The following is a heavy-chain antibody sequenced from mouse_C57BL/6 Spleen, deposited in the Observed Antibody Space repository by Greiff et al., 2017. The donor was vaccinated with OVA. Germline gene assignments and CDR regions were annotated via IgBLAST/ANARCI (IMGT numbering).Heavy chain of an antibody. D-gene: IGHD2-3*01. CDR2: IWTGGGT. J-gene: IGHJ3*01. V-gene: IGHV2-9-1*01. CDR1: GFSLTSYA. Sequence: VKLMESGPGLVAPSQSLSITCTVSGFSLTSYAISWVRQPPGTGLEWLGVIWTGGGTNYNSALKSRLSISKDNSKSQVFLKMNSLQTDDTARYYCARNHDGYSWFAYWGQGTLVTVSA. CDR3: ARNHDGYSWFAY.